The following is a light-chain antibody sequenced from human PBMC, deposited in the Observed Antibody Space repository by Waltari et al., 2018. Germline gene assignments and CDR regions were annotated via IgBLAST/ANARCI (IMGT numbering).Light chain of an antibody. CDR1: QTLLNNNGYNY. CDR3: MQALQSPLT. CDR2: SGS. J-gene: IGKJ4*01. Sequence: DVVMTQSPLFLPVTPGEPASISCRSSQTLLNNNGYNYLDWFLQKPGQSPQLLIYSGSNRASGVPDRFSGSGSGTDFTLKISRVEAEDVGIYYCMQALQSPLTFGGGTKVEIK. V-gene: IGKV2-28*01.